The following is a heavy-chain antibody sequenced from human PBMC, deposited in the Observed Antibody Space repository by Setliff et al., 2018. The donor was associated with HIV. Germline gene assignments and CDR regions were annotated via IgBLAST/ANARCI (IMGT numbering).Heavy chain of an antibody. CDR1: GYSFTNYW. J-gene: IGHJ3*02. V-gene: IGHV5-51*01. D-gene: IGHD3-9*01. CDR2: IYPGDSDT. Sequence: GESLKISCKGSGYSFTNYWIAWVRQMPGRGLEWMGIIYPGDSDTRYSPFFQGQVTISADKSISTAYLQWSSLKASDTAMYYCARQGDYHILTGYYSGPHDAFDIWGQGTMVTVSS. CDR3: ARQGDYHILTGYYSGPHDAFDI.